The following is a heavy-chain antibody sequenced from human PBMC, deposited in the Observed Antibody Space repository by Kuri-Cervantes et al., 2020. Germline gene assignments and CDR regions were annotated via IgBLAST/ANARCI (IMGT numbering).Heavy chain of an antibody. CDR3: ARANFDIVVVPAAGWFDP. V-gene: IGHV3-48*03. D-gene: IGHD2-2*01. CDR2: ISSSGSTI. J-gene: IGHJ5*02. CDR1: GFTFSSYE. Sequence: GGSLRLSCAASGFTFSSYEMNWVRQAPGKGLEWVSYISSSGSTIYYADSVKGRFTISRDNAKNSLYLQMNSLRAEDTAVYYCARANFDIVVVPAAGWFDPWGQGTLVTVSS.